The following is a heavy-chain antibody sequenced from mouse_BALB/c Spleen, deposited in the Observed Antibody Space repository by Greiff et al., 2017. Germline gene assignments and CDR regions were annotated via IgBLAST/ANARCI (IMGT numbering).Heavy chain of an antibody. D-gene: IGHD6-2*01. Sequence: VQLKESGPGLVKPSPSLSLTCTVTGYSITSDYAWNWIRQFPGNKLEWMGYISYSGSTCYNPSLKSRISITRDTSKNQFFLQLNSVTTEDTATYYCARGALVSDFDYWGQGTTLTVSS. V-gene: IGHV3-2*02. CDR1: GYSITSDYA. J-gene: IGHJ2*01. CDR3: ARGALVSDFDY. CDR2: ISYSGST.